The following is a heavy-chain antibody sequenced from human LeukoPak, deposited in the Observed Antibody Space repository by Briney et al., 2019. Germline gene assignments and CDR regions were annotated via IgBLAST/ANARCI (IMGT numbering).Heavy chain of an antibody. D-gene: IGHD2-21*01. V-gene: IGHV3-23*01. J-gene: IGHJ4*02. CDR1: GFTFSSYV. CDR2: ISGSGGRT. Sequence: PGGSLRLSCAVSGFTFSSYVMTWVRQVPGKGLEWVSSISGSGGRTYYTDSVKGRFTISSDTSKTTVYLQVNRLRAEDTAVYYCTKDGGYCGGDCYLGPCDSCRQGTLVPVSS. CDR3: TKDGGYCGGDCYLGPCDS.